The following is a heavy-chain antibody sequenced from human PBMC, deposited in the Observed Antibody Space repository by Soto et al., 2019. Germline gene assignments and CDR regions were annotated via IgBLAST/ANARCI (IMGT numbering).Heavy chain of an antibody. J-gene: IGHJ5*02. V-gene: IGHV4-38-2*01. CDR3: ARGEVVPNWFDP. CDR1: GYSISSGYY. CDR2: IYHSGGT. D-gene: IGHD3-22*01. Sequence: SETLSLTCAVSGYSISSGYYWGWIRQPPGKGLEWIGSIYHSGGTYYNPSLKSRVTISVDTSKNQFSLKLSSVTAADTAVYYCARGEVVPNWFDPWGQGTLVTVSS.